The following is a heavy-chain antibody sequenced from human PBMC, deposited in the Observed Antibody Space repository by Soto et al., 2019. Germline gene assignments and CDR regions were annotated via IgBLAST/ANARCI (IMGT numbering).Heavy chain of an antibody. V-gene: IGHV3-30*03. Sequence: PGGSLRLSCAASGFSFSTYGMHWVRQAPGKGLEWVAVISYDGSNKYYADSVKGRFTISRDNSKNTLFLQMNSLKSEDTAVYYCATRGTTGQFDFWGQGTQVTVSS. D-gene: IGHD4-17*01. CDR1: GFSFSTYG. CDR2: ISYDGSNK. J-gene: IGHJ4*02. CDR3: ATRGTTGQFDF.